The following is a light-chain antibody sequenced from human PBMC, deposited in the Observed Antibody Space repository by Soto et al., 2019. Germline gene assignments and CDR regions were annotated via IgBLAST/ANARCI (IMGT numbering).Light chain of an antibody. Sequence: QSALTQPASVSGSPGLSIAISCTGTSSDVGGYNSVSWYQQHPGKAPKLVIYDVTSRPSGVSNRFSGSKSGNTASLTISGFQAEDEGDYYCSSYRTGGSYVFGTGTKLTVL. J-gene: IGLJ1*01. CDR2: DVT. CDR3: SSYRTGGSYV. V-gene: IGLV2-14*01. CDR1: SSDVGGYNS.